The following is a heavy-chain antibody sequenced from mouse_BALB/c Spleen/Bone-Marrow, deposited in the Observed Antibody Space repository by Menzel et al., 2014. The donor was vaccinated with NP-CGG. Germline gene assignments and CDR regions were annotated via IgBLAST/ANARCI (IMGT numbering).Heavy chain of an antibody. D-gene: IGHD3-1*01. Sequence: VQLQQSGPELVQRGASVKMSCKASGCTFTSYVMHRVKQKPGQGLEWIGYFNPYNDGTKDNEKFKGKATLTSDKSSSTAHMELSSLNSGDSAVYYYTRGATPDYWSQGTTLTVSS. CDR2: FNPYNDGT. CDR1: GCTFTSYV. J-gene: IGHJ2*01. CDR3: TRGATPDY. V-gene: IGHV1-14*01.